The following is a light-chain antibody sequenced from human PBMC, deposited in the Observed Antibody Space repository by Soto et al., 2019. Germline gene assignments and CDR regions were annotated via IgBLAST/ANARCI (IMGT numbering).Light chain of an antibody. CDR1: SSNIGAGYD. CDR2: GNS. V-gene: IGLV1-40*01. CDR3: QSYDSSLSGLDVV. Sequence: QSVLTQPPSVSGAPGQRVTISCTGSSSNIGAGYDVHWYQQLPGTAPKLLIYGNSNRPSGAPDRFSGSKSGTSASLAITGLQAEDEADYYRQSYDSSLSGLDVVFGGGTKLTVL. J-gene: IGLJ2*01.